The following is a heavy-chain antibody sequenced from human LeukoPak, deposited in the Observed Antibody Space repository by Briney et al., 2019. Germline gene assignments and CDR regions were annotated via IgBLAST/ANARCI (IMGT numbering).Heavy chain of an antibody. CDR3: AKASIFGDTKYFQH. CDR2: VSSSGGST. CDR1: GFTFSNYW. J-gene: IGHJ1*01. D-gene: IGHD3-3*01. V-gene: IGHV3-23*01. Sequence: GGSLRLSCAASGFTFSNYWMTWVRQAPGKGLEWVSGVSSSGGSTYYTDSVKGRFTISRDSSKDTLYLQMNSLRAEDTAVYYCAKASIFGDTKYFQHWGQGTLVTVSS.